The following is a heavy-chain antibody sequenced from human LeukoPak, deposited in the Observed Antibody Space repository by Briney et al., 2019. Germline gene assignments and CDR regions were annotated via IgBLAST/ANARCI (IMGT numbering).Heavy chain of an antibody. CDR1: GGSFSGYY. D-gene: IGHD3-16*01. Sequence: KPSETLSLTCAVYGGSFSGYYWSWIRQHPGKGMEWIGEINHSASTSYNPSLKSRVTISVDTSKNQFSLKLSSVTTADTAVYYCARGKHLYYFDYWGQGTLVTVSS. V-gene: IGHV4-34*01. CDR2: INHSAST. CDR3: ARGKHLYYFDY. J-gene: IGHJ4*02.